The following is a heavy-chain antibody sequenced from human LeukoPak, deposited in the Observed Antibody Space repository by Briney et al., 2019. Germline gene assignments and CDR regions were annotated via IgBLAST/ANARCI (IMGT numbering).Heavy chain of an antibody. Sequence: GGSLRLSCAASGFTFSSYEMNWVRQAPGKGLEWVSYISSSGSTIYYADSVKGRFTISRDNAKNSLYLQMNSLRAEDTAVYYCARDSKPLGYCSGGSCYLTPLDYWGQGTLVTVSS. D-gene: IGHD2-15*01. J-gene: IGHJ4*02. CDR3: ARDSKPLGYCSGGSCYLTPLDY. CDR1: GFTFSSYE. CDR2: ISSSGSTI. V-gene: IGHV3-48*03.